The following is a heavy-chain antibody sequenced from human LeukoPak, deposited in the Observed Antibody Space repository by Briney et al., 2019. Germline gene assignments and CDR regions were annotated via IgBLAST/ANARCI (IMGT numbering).Heavy chain of an antibody. J-gene: IGHJ6*02. CDR3: ARDRIVVVPAAMVAGGGMDV. V-gene: IGHV1-46*01. CDR1: GYTFTSYY. Sequence: ASVKVSCKASGYTFTSYYMHWVRQAPGQGLEWMGIINPSVGSTSYAQKFQGRVTMTRDTSTSTVYMELSSLRSEDTAVYYCARDRIVVVPAAMVAGGGMDVWGQGTTVTVSS. CDR2: INPSVGST. D-gene: IGHD2-2*01.